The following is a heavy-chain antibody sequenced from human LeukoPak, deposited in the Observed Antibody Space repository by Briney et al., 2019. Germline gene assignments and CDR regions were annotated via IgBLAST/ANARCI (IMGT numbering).Heavy chain of an antibody. CDR2: ISAYNGNT. J-gene: IGHJ6*02. CDR3: AYCGGDCSRDYYYGMDV. V-gene: IGHV1-18*01. D-gene: IGHD2-21*02. CDR1: GYTFTSYG. Sequence: GASVKVSCKASGYTFTSYGISWVRQAPGQGLEWMGWISAYNGNTNYAQKLQGRVTMTTDTSTSTAYMELRSLRSEDTAVYYCAYCGGDCSRDYYYGMDVWGQGTTVTVSS.